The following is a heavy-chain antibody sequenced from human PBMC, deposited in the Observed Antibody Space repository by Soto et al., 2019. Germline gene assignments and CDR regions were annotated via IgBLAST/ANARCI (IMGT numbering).Heavy chain of an antibody. CDR3: VRDRGYPDSFDI. J-gene: IGHJ3*02. V-gene: IGHV3-74*01. D-gene: IGHD6-13*01. CDR2: INGDETTT. CDR1: GFTFSPFY. Sequence: EVQLVESGGGLVQPGESLRLSCAASGFTFSPFYMHWVRQAPGKGLEWVSHINGDETTTVYADSVKGRFTISRDNAKSTLYLQMSSLRTEDTAVYYCVRDRGYPDSFDIWGQGTMVTVSS.